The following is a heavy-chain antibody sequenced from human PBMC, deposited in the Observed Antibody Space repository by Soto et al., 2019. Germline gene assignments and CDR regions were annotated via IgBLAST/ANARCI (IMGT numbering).Heavy chain of an antibody. CDR2: IYYIGTT. D-gene: IGHD1-26*01. J-gene: IGHJ5*02. Sequence: QVRLQESGPGLVKPSETLSLTCSVSGGSLKNYFWSWIRQFPGGGLEWIGYIYYIGTTYYNPSLQSRVAMSVDTSKNQFSLNVTSVTAADTAIYYCARVGAARNWFYPWGQGTLVTVSP. CDR1: GGSLKNYF. V-gene: IGHV4-59*01. CDR3: ARVGAARNWFYP.